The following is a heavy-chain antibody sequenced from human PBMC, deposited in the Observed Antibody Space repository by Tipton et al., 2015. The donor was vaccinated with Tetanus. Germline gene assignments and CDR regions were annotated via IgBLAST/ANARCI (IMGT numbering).Heavy chain of an antibody. J-gene: IGHJ6*02. CDR3: ARDQKSATLSHFFYGLDV. CDR2: IFYSGNT. CDR1: GGSVSGYY. V-gene: IGHV4-59*02. Sequence: TLSLTCTVSGGSVSGYYWNWIRQLPGKGLEWIGHIFYSGNTDYNPSLKSRVTISVDTSRKQFSLRLSSVTAADTAVYYCARDQKSATLSHFFYGLDVWGQGTTVTVSS. D-gene: IGHD2-15*01.